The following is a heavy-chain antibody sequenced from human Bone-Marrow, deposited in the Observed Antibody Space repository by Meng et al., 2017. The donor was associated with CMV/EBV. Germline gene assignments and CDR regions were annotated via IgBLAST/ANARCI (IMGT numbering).Heavy chain of an antibody. Sequence: GSLRLSCAVYSGSFSGYYWSWIRQPPGEGLEWIGDVNDSGSTNYNPSLKSRVTISVDTSKNQFALKVNSVTAADTARYYCARGFRLLPVHWGQGMLVTVSS. J-gene: IGHJ4*02. CDR3: ARGFRLLPVH. V-gene: IGHV4-34*01. CDR2: VNDSGST. CDR1: SGSFSGYY. D-gene: IGHD2-15*01.